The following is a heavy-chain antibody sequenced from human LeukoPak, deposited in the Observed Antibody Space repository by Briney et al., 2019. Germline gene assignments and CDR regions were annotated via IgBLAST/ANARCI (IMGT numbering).Heavy chain of an antibody. J-gene: IGHJ4*02. V-gene: IGHV4-59*01. CDR1: GTSIRNNY. D-gene: IGHD3-10*01. CDR3: ATQYYYGSGSYDY. CDR2: IYYSVTT. Sequence: PSETLSLTCTVSGTSIRNNYWTWIRQPPGKGLEWIGYIYYSVTTTYNPSLKSRVTISLDTSKNQFSLELSSVTAADTAVYYCATQYYYGSGSYDYWGQGSLVTVSS.